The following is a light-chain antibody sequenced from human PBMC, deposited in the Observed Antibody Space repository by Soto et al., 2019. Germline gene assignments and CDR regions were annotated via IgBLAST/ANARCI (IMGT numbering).Light chain of an antibody. CDR1: QSGPGSY. V-gene: IGKV3-20*01. Sequence: EMVLTQSPGTLSLSPGERATLFCRASQSGPGSYLAWYQQKPGQEPRLLIYSASSKATGITYRFSGSESGTDFTLTIARLQPDAFAVYYCQEYGSSPRTFCQGTKVDIK. CDR2: SAS. CDR3: QEYGSSPRT. J-gene: IGKJ1*01.